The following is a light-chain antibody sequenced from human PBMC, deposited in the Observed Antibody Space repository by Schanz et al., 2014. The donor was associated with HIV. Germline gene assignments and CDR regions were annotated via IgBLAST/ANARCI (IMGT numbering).Light chain of an antibody. CDR2: DVS. V-gene: IGLV2-14*03. CDR3: ATWDDSLNGWV. CDR1: SSDVGGYTY. J-gene: IGLJ3*02. Sequence: QSALTQPASVSGSPGQSITISCTGTSSDVGGYTYVSWSPPHPGTSPKLLIYDVSNRPSGVSNRFSGSKSGNTASLTISGLQAEDEADYYCATWDDSLNGWVLGGGTKLTVL.